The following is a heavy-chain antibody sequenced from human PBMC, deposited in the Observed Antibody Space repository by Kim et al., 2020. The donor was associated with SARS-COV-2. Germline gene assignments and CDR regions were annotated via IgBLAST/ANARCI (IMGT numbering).Heavy chain of an antibody. CDR3: ARDRYKQLGLWYFDL. CDR2: ISSSSSTI. D-gene: IGHD6-13*01. V-gene: IGHV3-48*02. CDR1: GFTFSSYS. Sequence: GGSLRLSCAASGFTFSSYSMNWVRQAPGKGLEWVSYISSSSSTIYYADSVKGRFTISRDNAKNSLYLQMNSLRDEDTAVYYCARDRYKQLGLWYFDLWGRGTLVTVSS. J-gene: IGHJ2*01.